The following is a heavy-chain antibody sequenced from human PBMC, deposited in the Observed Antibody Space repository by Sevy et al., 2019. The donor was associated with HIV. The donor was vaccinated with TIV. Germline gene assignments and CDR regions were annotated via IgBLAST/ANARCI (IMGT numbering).Heavy chain of an antibody. CDR3: ARPYRTDPFYYSGSSGYYYPSYFDY. Sequence: GGSLRLSCAASGFTFNDYWMTWVRQAPGKGPEWVANINQDGSEKFYVDSVKGRFTISRDNAKNSLYLQMHSLRVEDTAVDYCARPYRTDPFYYSGSSGYYYPSYFDYWGQGTLVTVSS. D-gene: IGHD3-22*01. J-gene: IGHJ4*02. CDR2: INQDGSEK. V-gene: IGHV3-7*01. CDR1: GFTFNDYW.